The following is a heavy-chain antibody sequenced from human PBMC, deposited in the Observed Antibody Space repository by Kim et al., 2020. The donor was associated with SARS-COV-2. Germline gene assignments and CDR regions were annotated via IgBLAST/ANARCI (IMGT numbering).Heavy chain of an antibody. CDR2: IIPIFGTA. Sequence: SVKVSCKASGGTFSSYAISWVRQAPGQGLEWMGGIIPIFGTANYAQKFQGRVTITADESTSTAYMELSSLRSEDTAVYYCAREVIAAAGTENWFDPWGQGTLVTVSS. V-gene: IGHV1-69*13. CDR1: GGTFSSYA. D-gene: IGHD6-13*01. J-gene: IGHJ5*02. CDR3: AREVIAAAGTENWFDP.